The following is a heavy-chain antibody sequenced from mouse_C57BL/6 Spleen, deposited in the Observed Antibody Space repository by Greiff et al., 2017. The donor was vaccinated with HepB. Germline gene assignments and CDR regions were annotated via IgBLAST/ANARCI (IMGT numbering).Heavy chain of an antibody. CDR2: IDPSDSYT. D-gene: IGHD1-1*01. J-gene: IGHJ4*01. V-gene: IGHV1-50*01. CDR3: ARRGGSSSFYAMDY. CDR1: GYTFTSYW. Sequence: VQLQQPGAELVKPGASVKLSCKASGYTFTSYWMQWVKQRPGQGLEWIGEIDPSDSYTNYKQKFKGKATLTVDTSSSTAYMQLSSLTSEDSAVYYCARRGGSSSFYAMDYWGQGTSVTVSS.